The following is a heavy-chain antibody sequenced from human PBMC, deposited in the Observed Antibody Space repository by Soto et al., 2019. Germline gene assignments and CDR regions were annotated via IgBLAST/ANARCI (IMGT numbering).Heavy chain of an antibody. CDR1: GGSFSGYY. V-gene: IGHV4-34*01. J-gene: IGHJ4*02. CDR2: INHSGST. Sequence: ERLCRACSVYGGSFSGYYWSWIRQPPGKGLEWIGEINHSGSTNYNPSLKSRVTISVDTSKNQFSLKLSSVTAADTAVYYCARVTTVTPFDYWGQGTLVTVSS. D-gene: IGHD4-4*01. CDR3: ARVTTVTPFDY.